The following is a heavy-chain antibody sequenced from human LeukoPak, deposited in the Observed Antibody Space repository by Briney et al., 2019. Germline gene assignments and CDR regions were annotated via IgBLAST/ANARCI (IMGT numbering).Heavy chain of an antibody. J-gene: IGHJ4*02. Sequence: GGSLRLSCAASGFSFNTYAMSWVRQAPGKGLEWVSAISNTGGSTYYADSVKGRFTISRDNSKNTLYLQMSSLRAGDTAVYYCAKSSYYDSSGYYREYYFDYWGQGTLVTVSS. CDR3: AKSSYYDSSGYYREYYFDY. D-gene: IGHD3-22*01. V-gene: IGHV3-23*01. CDR2: ISNTGGST. CDR1: GFSFNTYA.